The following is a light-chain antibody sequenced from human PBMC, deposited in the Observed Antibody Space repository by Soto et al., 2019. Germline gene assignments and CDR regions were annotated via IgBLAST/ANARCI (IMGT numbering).Light chain of an antibody. Sequence: DIQMTQSPSTLSASVGDRVTISCRASQSISSWLGWYQQKPGKPPKVLIYGASNLESGVPSRFSGSGSGTDFTLAISSLQPDDSATYYCLQDNSYPWTFGQGTKVEIK. CDR2: GAS. V-gene: IGKV1-5*01. CDR3: LQDNSYPWT. J-gene: IGKJ1*01. CDR1: QSISSW.